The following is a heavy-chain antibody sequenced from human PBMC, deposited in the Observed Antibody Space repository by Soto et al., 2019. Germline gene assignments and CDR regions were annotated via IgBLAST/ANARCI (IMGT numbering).Heavy chain of an antibody. D-gene: IGHD5-12*01. CDR2: ISYDGSNK. CDR1: GFTFSSYG. V-gene: IGHV3-30*18. CDR3: AKIGYSGYDPVGGIFDY. J-gene: IGHJ4*02. Sequence: PGGSLRLSCAASGFTFSSYGMHWVRQAPGKGLEWVAVISYDGSNKYYADPVKGRFTISRDNSKNTLYLQMNSLRAEDTAVYYCAKIGYSGYDPVGGIFDYWGQGTLVTVSS.